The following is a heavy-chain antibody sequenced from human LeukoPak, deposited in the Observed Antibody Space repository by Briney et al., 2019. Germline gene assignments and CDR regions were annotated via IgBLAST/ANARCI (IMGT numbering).Heavy chain of an antibody. CDR3: ARDSTLYDFWSGYYIDY. Sequence: ASVKVSCKASGYTFTSYGISWVRQAPGQGLEWMGWISAYNGNTNYAQKLQGRVTMTTDTSTSTAYMELRSLRSDDTAVYYCARDSTLYDFWSGYYIDYWGLGTLVTVSS. D-gene: IGHD3-3*01. CDR2: ISAYNGNT. CDR1: GYTFTSYG. V-gene: IGHV1-18*01. J-gene: IGHJ4*02.